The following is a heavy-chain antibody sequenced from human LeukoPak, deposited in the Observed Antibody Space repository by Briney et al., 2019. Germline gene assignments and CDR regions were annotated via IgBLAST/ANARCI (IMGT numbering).Heavy chain of an antibody. D-gene: IGHD2/OR15-2a*01. Sequence: SETLSLTCTVSGGPISSGSYYWSWIRQPAGKGLGWIGRIYTSGRPSYNPPLKSRVTISVDTSQNQFSLKLRSVTAADTAVYYCARGNPFDPWGQGTLVTVSS. CDR3: ARGNPFDP. J-gene: IGHJ5*02. CDR1: GGPISSGSYY. CDR2: IYTSGRP. V-gene: IGHV4-61*02.